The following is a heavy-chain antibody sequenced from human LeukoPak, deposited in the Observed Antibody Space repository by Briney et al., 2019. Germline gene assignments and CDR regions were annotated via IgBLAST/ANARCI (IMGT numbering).Heavy chain of an antibody. V-gene: IGHV3-21*01. J-gene: IGHJ4*02. D-gene: IGHD3-9*01. CDR2: INTWSNYI. CDR3: VRDPHYSMASAKIFYFDS. Sequence: GGSLRLSCAASGFTFNTYSMNWVRQAPGKGLEWVASINTWSNYIYLADSVKGRFTISRDNGKSSLFLQMNSLRAEDTAVYYCVRDPHYSMASAKIFYFDSWGQGTLVTVSS. CDR1: GFTFNTYS.